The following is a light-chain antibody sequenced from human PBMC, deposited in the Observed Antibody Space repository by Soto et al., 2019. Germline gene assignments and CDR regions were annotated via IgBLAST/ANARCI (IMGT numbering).Light chain of an antibody. J-gene: IGKJ2*01. CDR1: QSVSSSY. CDR2: AAS. V-gene: IGKV3-20*01. CDR3: QQYGISPYT. Sequence: EIVLTQSPGTLSLSPGERATLSCRASQSVSSSYLAWYQQKPGQAPRLFIYAASIRATGIPDRFSGSGSGTDFTLIISRLEPEDFAVYYCQQYGISPYTFGQGAKLEIK.